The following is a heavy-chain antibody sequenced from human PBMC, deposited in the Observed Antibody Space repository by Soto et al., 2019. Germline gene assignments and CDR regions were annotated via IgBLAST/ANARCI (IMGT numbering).Heavy chain of an antibody. Sequence: EVQLVESGGDLVQPGGSARLSCAASGFSVSGWYMDWVRQAPGKGLEWVARLKDRSQNYATEYAASVKGRLTVSRHPSQNSIFLQMNSLKIEDTAVYYCAREGDARWLDSWGQGTLVTVS. CDR1: GFSVSGWY. CDR3: AREGDARWLDS. D-gene: IGHD1-26*01. V-gene: IGHV3-72*01. J-gene: IGHJ5*01. CDR2: LKDRSQNYAT.